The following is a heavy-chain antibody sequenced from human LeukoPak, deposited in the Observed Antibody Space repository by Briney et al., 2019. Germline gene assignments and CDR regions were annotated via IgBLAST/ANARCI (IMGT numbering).Heavy chain of an antibody. Sequence: GESLKISCKGSGYSFTSYWIGWVRQMPGKGLEWMGIIYPGDSDTRYSPSFQGQVTISADKSISTAYLQWSSLKASDTAMYYCARLGSIVGALVSPPKDYYYYYYMDVWGKGTTVTVSS. J-gene: IGHJ6*03. CDR2: IYPGDSDT. CDR1: GYSFTSYW. CDR3: ARLGSIVGALVSPPKDYYYYYYMDV. V-gene: IGHV5-51*01. D-gene: IGHD1-26*01.